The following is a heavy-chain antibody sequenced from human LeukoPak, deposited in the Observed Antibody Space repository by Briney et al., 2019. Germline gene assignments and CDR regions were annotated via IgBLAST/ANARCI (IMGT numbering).Heavy chain of an antibody. V-gene: IGHV1-69*05. D-gene: IGHD1-1*01. CDR2: IIPIFGTA. J-gene: IGHJ4*02. CDR3: ARDRNWNYLDY. CDR1: GGTFNSYA. Sequence: GSSVKVSCKASGGTFNSYAISWVRQAPGQGLEWMGRIIPIFGTANYAQKFQGRVTITTDESTSTAYMELSSLRSEDTAVYYCARDRNWNYLDYWGQGTLVTVSS.